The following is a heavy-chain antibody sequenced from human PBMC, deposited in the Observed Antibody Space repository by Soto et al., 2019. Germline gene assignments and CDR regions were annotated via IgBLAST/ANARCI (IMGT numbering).Heavy chain of an antibody. CDR3: AAGVGSSWLYYYGMDV. Sequence: SVKVSCKASGFTFTSSAVQWVRQARGQRLEWIGWIVVGSGNTNYAQKFQERVTITRDMSTSTAYMELSSLRSEDTAVYYCAAGVGSSWLYYYGMDVWGQGTTVTVS. CDR1: GFTFTSSA. J-gene: IGHJ6*02. V-gene: IGHV1-58*01. CDR2: IVVGSGNT. D-gene: IGHD6-13*01.